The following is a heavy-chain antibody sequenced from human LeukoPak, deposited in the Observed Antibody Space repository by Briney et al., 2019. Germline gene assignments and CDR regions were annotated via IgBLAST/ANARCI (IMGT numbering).Heavy chain of an antibody. V-gene: IGHV4-38-2*02. CDR1: GYSISSGYY. Sequence: SETLSLNCAVSGYSISSGYYWGWIRQPPGKGLEWIGSIYHSGSTYYNPSLKSRVTISVDTSKNQFSLKLSSVTAADTAVYYYARDLASGGIAVAGPFDYWGQGTLVTVSS. CDR3: ARDLASGGIAVAGPFDY. D-gene: IGHD6-19*01. J-gene: IGHJ4*02. CDR2: IYHSGST.